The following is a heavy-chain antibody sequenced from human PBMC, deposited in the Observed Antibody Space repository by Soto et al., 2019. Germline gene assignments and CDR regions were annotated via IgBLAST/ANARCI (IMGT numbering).Heavy chain of an antibody. CDR2: IYATGTT. J-gene: IGHJ5*02. CDR1: GASISGFY. Sequence: SETLSLTCTVSGASISGFYWSWIRKSAGKGLEWIGRIYATGTTDYNSSLKSRVMMSVDTSKKQFSLKLRSVTAADTAVYYCVRDGTKTLRDWSGPRGEGISLTVSS. V-gene: IGHV4-4*07. CDR3: VRDGTKTLRDWSGP. D-gene: IGHD1-1*01.